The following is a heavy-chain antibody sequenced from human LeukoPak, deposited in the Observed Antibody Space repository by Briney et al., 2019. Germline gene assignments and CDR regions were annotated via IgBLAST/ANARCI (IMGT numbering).Heavy chain of an antibody. D-gene: IGHD5-24*01. Sequence: PGGSLRLSCVTSGFTFSAYNMNWVRQAPGKGLEWVGNIKQDGSEKRYADSVRGRFTISRDNAQTSLYLQMNSLRAEDTAVYYCARASDPWLQLTWGQGTLVTVSS. J-gene: IGHJ5*02. V-gene: IGHV3-7*05. CDR3: ARASDPWLQLT. CDR2: IKQDGSEK. CDR1: GFTFSAYN.